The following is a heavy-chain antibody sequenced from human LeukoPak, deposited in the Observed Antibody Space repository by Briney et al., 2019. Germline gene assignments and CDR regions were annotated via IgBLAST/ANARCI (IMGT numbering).Heavy chain of an antibody. Sequence: PSETLSLTCTVSGGSISSGSYYWSWIRQPAGKGLEWIGRIYTSGSTNYNPSLKSRVTISVDTSKNQFSLKLSSVTAADTAVYYCARARGGYNNFDYWGQGTLVTVSS. D-gene: IGHD5-24*01. J-gene: IGHJ4*02. CDR3: ARARGGYNNFDY. CDR1: GGSISSGSYY. CDR2: IYTSGST. V-gene: IGHV4-61*02.